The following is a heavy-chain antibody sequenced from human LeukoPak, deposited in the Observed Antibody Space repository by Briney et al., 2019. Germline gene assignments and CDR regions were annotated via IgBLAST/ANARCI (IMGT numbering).Heavy chain of an antibody. CDR3: AREHCSGGSCYSIYYYYYMDV. CDR2: IYHSGST. J-gene: IGHJ6*03. D-gene: IGHD2-15*01. CDR1: GYSISSGYY. V-gene: IGHV4-38-2*02. Sequence: SETLSLTYTVSGYSISSGYYWGWIRQPPGKGLEWIGSIYHSGSTYYNPSLKSRVTISVDTSKNQFSLKLSSVTAADTAVYYCAREHCSGGSCYSIYYYYYMDVWGKGTTVTVSS.